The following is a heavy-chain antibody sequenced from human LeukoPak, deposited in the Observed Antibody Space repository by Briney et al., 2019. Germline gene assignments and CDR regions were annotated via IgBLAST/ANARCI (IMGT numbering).Heavy chain of an antibody. CDR3: ATQRWEKLHGSYYYDGMDV. Sequence: ASVKVSCKASGYTFTGYYIHWVRQASGQGLEWVGWMNPNSGNAGFAQKFKGRITMTGDTTTNTAYMEVFSLTSDDTAIYYCATQRWEKLHGSYYYDGMDVWGQGTTVTVS. V-gene: IGHV1-8*02. J-gene: IGHJ6*02. D-gene: IGHD1-26*01. CDR1: GYTFTGYY. CDR2: MNPNSGNA.